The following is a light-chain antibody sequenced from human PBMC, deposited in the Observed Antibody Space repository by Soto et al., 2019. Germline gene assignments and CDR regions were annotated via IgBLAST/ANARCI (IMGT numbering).Light chain of an antibody. CDR1: ITYVCVYNY. Sequence: THPAAVARSPRHSITISSTGTITYVCVYNYVPWYQHHPVKAPKLMIHEFSNRPSGVSNRGSGSKSGSTPSLTISGLKAEDEVDYYCSSCSSSTTLYVFGGGTKVTVL. CDR3: SSCSSSTTLYV. CDR2: EFS. J-gene: IGLJ1*01. V-gene: IGLV2-14*01.